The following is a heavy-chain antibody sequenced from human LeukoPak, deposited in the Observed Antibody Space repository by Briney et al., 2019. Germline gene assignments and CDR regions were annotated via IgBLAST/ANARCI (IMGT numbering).Heavy chain of an antibody. D-gene: IGHD3-10*01. Sequence: QPGGSLRLSCAASGFTFSSYAMSWVRQAPGRGLEWVSAISGSGGSTYYADSVKGRFTISRDNSKNTLYLQMNSLRAEDTAVYYCAKDMVLWFGEYDYWGQGTLVTVSS. CDR1: GFTFSSYA. CDR2: ISGSGGST. V-gene: IGHV3-23*01. CDR3: AKDMVLWFGEYDY. J-gene: IGHJ4*02.